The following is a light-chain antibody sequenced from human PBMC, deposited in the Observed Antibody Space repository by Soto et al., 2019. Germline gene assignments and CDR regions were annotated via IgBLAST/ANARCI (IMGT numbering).Light chain of an antibody. CDR2: NAS. CDR3: QQRSHWPET. CDR1: QSVSSY. J-gene: IGKJ1*01. V-gene: IGKV3-11*01. Sequence: EIVLTQSPATLSLSPGERATLSCRASQSVSSYLGWYQQKPGQAPRLLIYNASNRATVIPARFSGGGSGTNFALTISSLEPEDFAVYYCQQRSHWPETSGQGTKVESK.